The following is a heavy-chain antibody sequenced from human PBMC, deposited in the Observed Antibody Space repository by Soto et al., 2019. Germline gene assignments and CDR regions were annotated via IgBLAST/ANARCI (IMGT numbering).Heavy chain of an antibody. CDR1: GYTFTNYY. CDR3: ARGLAAGDY. J-gene: IGHJ4*02. CDR2: INPNGGST. V-gene: IGHV1-46*01. D-gene: IGHD6-13*01. Sequence: QVQLVQSGAEVKNPGASVKVSCKASGYTFTNYYIHWVRQAPGQGLEWMAIINPNGGSTNYAQEFQGRVTLARDTFTNTVYMELSSLRSDDTAIYYCARGLAAGDYWGQGTLVTVSS.